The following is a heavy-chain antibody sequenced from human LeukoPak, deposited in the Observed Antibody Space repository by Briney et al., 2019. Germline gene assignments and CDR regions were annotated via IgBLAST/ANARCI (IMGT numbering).Heavy chain of an antibody. V-gene: IGHV1-8*01. J-gene: IGHJ6*02. CDR1: GYTFTSYD. Sequence: GASVKVSCKASGYTFTSYDFNWVRQATGQRPEWMGWMSPNSGDTGYAQKFQDRVTMTRNTSISTAYMELSSLRSEDTAVYYCARDFQTYYDFHGMDVWGQGTTVTVSS. CDR3: ARDFQTYYDFHGMDV. D-gene: IGHD3-3*01. CDR2: MSPNSGDT.